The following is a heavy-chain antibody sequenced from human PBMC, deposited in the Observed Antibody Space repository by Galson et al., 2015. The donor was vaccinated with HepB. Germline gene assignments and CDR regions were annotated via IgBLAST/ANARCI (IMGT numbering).Heavy chain of an antibody. Sequence: SVKVSCKASGYTFTSYAMHWVRQAPGQRLEWMGWINAGNGNTKYSQKFQGRVTITRDTSASTAYMELSSLRSEDTAVYYCARAGPLSSVFDYWGQGTLVTVSS. J-gene: IGHJ4*02. V-gene: IGHV1-3*01. CDR1: GYTFTSYA. CDR2: INAGNGNT. D-gene: IGHD1-1*01. CDR3: ARAGPLSSVFDY.